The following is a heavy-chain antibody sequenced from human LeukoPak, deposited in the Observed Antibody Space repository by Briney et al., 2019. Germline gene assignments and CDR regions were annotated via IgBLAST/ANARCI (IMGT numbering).Heavy chain of an antibody. V-gene: IGHV4-34*01. CDR1: GGSFSGYY. D-gene: IGHD3-10*01. J-gene: IGHJ4*02. CDR2: INHSGST. Sequence: PSETLSLTCAVYGGSFSGYYWSWIRQPPGKGLEWIGEINHSGSTNYNPSLKSRVTISVDTSKNQFSLKLSSVTAADTAVYYSARCTRITMVRGVIITGIYYFDYWGQGTLVTVSS. CDR3: ARCTRITMVRGVIITGIYYFDY.